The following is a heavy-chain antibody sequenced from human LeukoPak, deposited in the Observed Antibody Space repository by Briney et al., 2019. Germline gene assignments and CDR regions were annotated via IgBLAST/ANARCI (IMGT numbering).Heavy chain of an antibody. CDR1: GYSIGSGYF. D-gene: IGHD1-26*01. J-gene: IGHJ3*02. CDR2: IYYSGST. Sequence: PSETLSLTCTVSGYSIGSGYFWGWIRQPPGKGLEWIGYIYYSGSTNYNPSLKSRVTISVDTSKNQFSLKLSSVTAADTAVYYCARVGIGSSPTFDIWGQGTMVTVSS. CDR3: ARVGIGSSPTFDI. V-gene: IGHV4-61*01.